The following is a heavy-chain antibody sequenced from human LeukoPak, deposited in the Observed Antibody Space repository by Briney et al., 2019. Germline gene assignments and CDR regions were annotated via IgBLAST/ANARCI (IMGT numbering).Heavy chain of an antibody. V-gene: IGHV3-30*02. CDR1: GFTFSSSD. CDR2: IRYDGSFT. D-gene: IGHD1/OR15-1a*01. Sequence: PGGSLRLSCAASGFTFSSSDMHWVRQAPGKGLEWVAFIRYDGSFTNYAGSVKGRFTISRDNSKNTLYLQTNSLRTDDTAIYYCAKGPGGTFEFWGKGTLVTVSS. CDR3: AKGPGGTFEF. J-gene: IGHJ4*02.